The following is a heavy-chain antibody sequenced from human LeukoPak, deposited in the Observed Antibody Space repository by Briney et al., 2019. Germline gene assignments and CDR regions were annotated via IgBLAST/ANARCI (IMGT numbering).Heavy chain of an antibody. J-gene: IGHJ4*02. CDR2: INHSGST. CDR3: ASGVWNYDY. D-gene: IGHD1-7*01. CDR1: GVSFSGYY. V-gene: IGHV4-34*01. Sequence: SETLSLTCAVYGVSFSGYYWSWIRQPPGKGLEWIGEINHSGSTNYNPSLKSRVTISVDTSKNQFSLKLSSVTAADTAVYYCASGVWNYDYWGQGTLVTVSS.